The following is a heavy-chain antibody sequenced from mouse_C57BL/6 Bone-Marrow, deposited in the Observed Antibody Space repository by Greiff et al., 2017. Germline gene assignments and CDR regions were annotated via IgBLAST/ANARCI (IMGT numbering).Heavy chain of an antibody. V-gene: IGHV1-85*01. CDR1: GYTFTSYD. Sequence: QVQLQQSGPELVKPGASVKLSCKASGYTFTSYDINWVKQRPGQGLGWIGWIYPRDGSTKYKEKFKGKATLTVETSSSTAYMELHSLTSEDSAVYFCARLEFDGSSGDWYFDVWGTGTTVTVSS. J-gene: IGHJ1*03. D-gene: IGHD1-1*01. CDR2: IYPRDGST. CDR3: ARLEFDGSSGDWYFDV.